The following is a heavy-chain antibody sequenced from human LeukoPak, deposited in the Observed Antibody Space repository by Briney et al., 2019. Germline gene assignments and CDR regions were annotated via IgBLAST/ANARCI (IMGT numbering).Heavy chain of an antibody. D-gene: IGHD3/OR15-3a*01. CDR3: ARGLGRDAFDI. Sequence: PSETLSLTCAVYGGSFSGYYWSWIRQPPGKGLEWIGEINHGGSTNYNPSLKSRVTISVDTSKNQFSLKLSSVTAADTAVYYCARGLGRDAFDIWGQGTMVTVSS. J-gene: IGHJ3*02. V-gene: IGHV4-34*01. CDR2: INHGGST. CDR1: GGSFSGYY.